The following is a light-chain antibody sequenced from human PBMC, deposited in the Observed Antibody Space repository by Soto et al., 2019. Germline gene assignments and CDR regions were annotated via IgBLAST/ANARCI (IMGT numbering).Light chain of an antibody. J-gene: IGKJ1*01. Sequence: IVMTQSPGTLSVSPGERATLSCRASQSVSSYLAWYQQKPGQAPRLLIHGASTRSTGIPARFSGSGSGTEFTLTISGLQSEDFAVYYCQQYNNWPWTFGQGTKVEIK. CDR3: QQYNNWPWT. V-gene: IGKV3-15*01. CDR2: GAS. CDR1: QSVSSY.